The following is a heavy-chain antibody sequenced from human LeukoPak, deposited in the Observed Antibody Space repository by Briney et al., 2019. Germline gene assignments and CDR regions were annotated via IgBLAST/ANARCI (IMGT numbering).Heavy chain of an antibody. Sequence: PGGSLRLSCVASGFTFSSYTMHWVRQAPGKGLEWISHITSSSNTIYYADSAKGRFTISRDNAKNSLYLQMSSLRVEDTAVYYCARAAGISASGTRFDYFDYWGQGALVTVSS. V-gene: IGHV3-48*04. J-gene: IGHJ4*02. CDR2: ITSSSNTI. CDR3: ARAAGISASGTRFDYFDY. D-gene: IGHD6-13*01. CDR1: GFTFSSYT.